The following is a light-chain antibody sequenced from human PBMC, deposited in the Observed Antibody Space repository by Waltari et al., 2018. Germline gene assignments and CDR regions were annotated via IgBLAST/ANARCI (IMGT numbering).Light chain of an antibody. J-gene: IGLJ2*01. CDR2: DVS. Sequence: QSALTQPASVSGSPGQSITISCTGTSSDIGSYVYASWYQQHPGKAPKLLIYDVSNRPSGVSYRFSASKSRDTASLTISGRQAEDEADYYCSSFTGSGVLFGGGTKVTVL. CDR1: SSDIGSYVY. CDR3: SSFTGSGVL. V-gene: IGLV2-14*03.